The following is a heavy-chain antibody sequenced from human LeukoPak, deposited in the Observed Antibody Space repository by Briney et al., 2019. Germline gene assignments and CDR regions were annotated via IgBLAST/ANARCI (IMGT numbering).Heavy chain of an antibody. CDR2: ISSSSSTI. V-gene: IGHV3-48*01. CDR1: GFTFSSYS. D-gene: IGHD6-13*01. Sequence: GGSLRLSSAASGFTFSSYSMNWVRQAPGKGLEWVSYISSSSSTIYYADSVKGRFTISRDNAKNSLYLQMNSLRAEDTAVYYCARDLFAPQQLDDYWGQGTLVTVSS. CDR3: ARDLFAPQQLDDY. J-gene: IGHJ4*02.